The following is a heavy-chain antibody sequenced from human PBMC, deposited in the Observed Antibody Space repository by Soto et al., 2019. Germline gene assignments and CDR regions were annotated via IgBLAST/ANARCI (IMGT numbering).Heavy chain of an antibody. CDR3: ARVLPMGVVPAAIGYFHFWSGYSYLDGFDI. D-gene: IGHD3-3*02. CDR1: GGSISSYY. CDR2: IYYSGST. Sequence: SETLSLTCTVSGGSISSYYWSWIRQPPGKGLEWIGYIYYSGSTNYNPSLKSRVTISVDTSKNQFSLKLSAVTAADTAVYYCARVLPMGVVPAAIGYFHFWSGYSYLDGFDIWGQGTMVTVSS. V-gene: IGHV4-59*01. J-gene: IGHJ3*02.